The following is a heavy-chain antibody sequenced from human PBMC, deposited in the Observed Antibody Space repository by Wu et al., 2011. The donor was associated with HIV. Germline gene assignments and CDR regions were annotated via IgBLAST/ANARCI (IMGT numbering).Heavy chain of an antibody. D-gene: IGHD2-2*01. V-gene: IGHV1-18*01. CDR3: ARVPSWPAAIDFYYMDV. Sequence: SVKVSCKASGYTFTSYGISWVRQAPGQGLEWIGWIRTYNGDTNYAQNLQGRVTMTRNTSISTAYMELSSLRSEDTAVYYCARVPSWPAAIDFYYMDVWGKGTTVTVSS. CDR1: GYTFTSYG. J-gene: IGHJ6*03. CDR2: IRTYNGDT.